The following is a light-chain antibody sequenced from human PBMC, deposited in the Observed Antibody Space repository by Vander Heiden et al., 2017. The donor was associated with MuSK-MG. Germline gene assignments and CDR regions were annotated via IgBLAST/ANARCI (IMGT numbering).Light chain of an antibody. J-gene: IGLJ1*01. CDR3: SSSTRSSTLV. CDR1: SSDVGGYKY. CDR2: DVS. Sequence: QSALTQPASVSGSPGQSITISCTGTSSDVGGYKYVSWYQQHPGKAPKRRRWDVSNRPSGVSNRFSASKSGTKASLTISGLQAEDEADDYCSSSTRSSTLVFGTGTKLTVL. V-gene: IGLV2-14*01.